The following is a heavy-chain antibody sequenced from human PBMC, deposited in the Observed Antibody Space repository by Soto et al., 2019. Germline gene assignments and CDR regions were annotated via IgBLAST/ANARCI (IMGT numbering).Heavy chain of an antibody. CDR1: GFTFSSYA. CDR2: ISYDGSNK. V-gene: IGHV3-30-3*01. D-gene: IGHD4-4*01. Sequence: QVQLVESGGGVVQPGRSLRLSCAASGFTFSSYAMHWVRQAPGKGLEWVAVISYDGSNKYYADSVKGRFTISRDNSKNTLYLQMNSLRAEDTAVYYCAREGPVTPLPRGNWFDPWGQGTLVTVSS. CDR3: AREGPVTPLPRGNWFDP. J-gene: IGHJ5*02.